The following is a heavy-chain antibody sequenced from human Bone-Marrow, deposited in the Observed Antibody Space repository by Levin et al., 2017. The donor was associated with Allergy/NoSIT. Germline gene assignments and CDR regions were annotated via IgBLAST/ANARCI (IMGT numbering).Heavy chain of an antibody. Sequence: GESLKISCAASGFSFSDYWMTWVRQAPGKRLEWVALINQDGSRSAYVDSVRGRFTISRDNAKNSLYLQMNSLRVEDTAVYYCVRPPSRALDIWGQGTMVTVSS. CDR1: GFSFSDYW. J-gene: IGHJ3*02. CDR2: INQDGSRS. CDR3: VRPPSRALDI. V-gene: IGHV3-7*03.